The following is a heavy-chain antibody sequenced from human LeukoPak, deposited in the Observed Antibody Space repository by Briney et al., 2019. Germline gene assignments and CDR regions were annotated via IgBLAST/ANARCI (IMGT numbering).Heavy chain of an antibody. Sequence: PGGSLRLSCAASGFTFSSHWMHWARQAPGKGLVWVSRINSDGSSTTYADSVKGRFTIARDNAKNTLYLQMNSLRPEDTAVYYCARDVDYHVTSECFDYWGQGTLVTVSS. D-gene: IGHD3-22*01. CDR3: ARDVDYHVTSECFDY. J-gene: IGHJ4*02. CDR2: INSDGSST. V-gene: IGHV3-74*03. CDR1: GFTFSSHW.